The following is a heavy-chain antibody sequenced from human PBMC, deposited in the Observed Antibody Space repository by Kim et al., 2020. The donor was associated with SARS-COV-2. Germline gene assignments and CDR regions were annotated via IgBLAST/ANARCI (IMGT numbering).Heavy chain of an antibody. CDR1: GGSFSGYY. CDR2: INHSGST. CDR3: ARGLYISGWYSSYYYYGM. Sequence: SETLSLTCAVYGGSFSGYYWSWIRQPPGKGLEWIGEINHSGSTNYNPSLKSRVTISVDTSKNQFSLKLSSVTAADTAVYYCARGLYISGWYSSYYYYGM. D-gene: IGHD6-19*01. V-gene: IGHV4-34*01. J-gene: IGHJ6*01.